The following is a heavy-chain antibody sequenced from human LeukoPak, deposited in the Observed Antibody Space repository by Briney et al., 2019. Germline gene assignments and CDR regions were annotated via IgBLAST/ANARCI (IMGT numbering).Heavy chain of an antibody. V-gene: IGHV3-21*01. D-gene: IGHD3-22*01. CDR1: GFTFSGYS. J-gene: IGHJ4*02. CDR2: ISSSSSYI. Sequence: GGSLRLSCAASGFTFSGYSMNWVRQAPGKGLEWVSSISSSSSYIYYADSVKGRFTISRDNAKNSLYLQTNSLRAEDTAVYYCARVDYYDSSPDYWGQGTLVTVSS. CDR3: ARVDYYDSSPDY.